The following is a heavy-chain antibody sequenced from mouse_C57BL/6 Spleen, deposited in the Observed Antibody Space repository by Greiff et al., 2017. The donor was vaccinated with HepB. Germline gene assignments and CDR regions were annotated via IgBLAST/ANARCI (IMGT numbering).Heavy chain of an antibody. Sequence: VQLQQSGPALVKPSQTVSLTCTVTGYSITNGNHWWNWIRQFSGSKLEWIGYISSSGSTDSNPSLKSRISITRDTSKNQLFLQLNSVTTEDLATYYCARGDYDGAWFAYWGQGTLVTVSA. CDR2: ISSSGST. V-gene: IGHV3-4*01. CDR1: GYSITNGNHW. D-gene: IGHD2-4*01. CDR3: ARGDYDGAWFAY. J-gene: IGHJ3*01.